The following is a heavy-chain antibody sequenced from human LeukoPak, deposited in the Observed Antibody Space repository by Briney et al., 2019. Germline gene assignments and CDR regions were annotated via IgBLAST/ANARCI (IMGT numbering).Heavy chain of an antibody. CDR1: GFTFSSYG. V-gene: IGHV3-48*04. Sequence: GGSLRLSCAASGFTFSSYGMHGVRQAPGKGLEWVSYISSSGSTIYYADSVKGRFTISRDNAKNSLYLQMNSLRAEDTAVYYCARVLRGAVVNWGQGTLVTVSS. J-gene: IGHJ4*02. CDR2: ISSSGSTI. D-gene: IGHD6-19*01. CDR3: ARVLRGAVVN.